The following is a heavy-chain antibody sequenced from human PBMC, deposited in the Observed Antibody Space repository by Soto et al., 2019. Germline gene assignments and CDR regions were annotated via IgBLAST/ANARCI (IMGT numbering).Heavy chain of an antibody. Sequence: SETLSLTCTVSGGSISSSSYYWGWILHPPGKGLEWIGSIYYSGSTYYNPSLKSRVTISVDTSKNQFSLKLSSVTAADTAVYYCASSYGDYVSFWGQGTLVTVSS. J-gene: IGHJ4*02. D-gene: IGHD4-17*01. CDR1: GGSISSSSYY. V-gene: IGHV4-39*01. CDR2: IYYSGST. CDR3: ASSYGDYVSF.